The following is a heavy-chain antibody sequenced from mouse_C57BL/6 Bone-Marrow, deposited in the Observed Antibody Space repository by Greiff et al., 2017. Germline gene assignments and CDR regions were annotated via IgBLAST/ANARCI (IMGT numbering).Heavy chain of an antibody. Sequence: QVQLKESGPGLVAPSQSLSITCTVSGFSLTSYGVDWVRQPPGTGLEWLGVIWGGGSTNYNSALMSRLSISKDNSKSQVFLKMNSLQTDDTAMYYCAKDSGLRHPAYAMDYWGEGTSVTVSS. CDR2: IWGGGST. CDR1: GFSLTSYG. J-gene: IGHJ4*01. V-gene: IGHV2-9*01. CDR3: AKDSGLRHPAYAMDY. D-gene: IGHD2-4*01.